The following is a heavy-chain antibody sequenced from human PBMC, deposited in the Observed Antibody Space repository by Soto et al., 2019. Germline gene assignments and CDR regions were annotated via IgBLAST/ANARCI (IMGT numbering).Heavy chain of an antibody. CDR2: IYYSGST. V-gene: IGHV4-59*08. CDR3: ARHNHDYGDYELLDY. J-gene: IGHJ4*02. D-gene: IGHD4-17*01. Sequence: PSETLSLTCTVSGGSISSYYWSWIRQPPGKGLEWIGYIYYSGSTNYNPSLKSRVTISVDTSKNQFSLKLSSVTAADTAVYYCARHNHDYGDYELLDYWGQGTLVTVSS. CDR1: GGSISSYY.